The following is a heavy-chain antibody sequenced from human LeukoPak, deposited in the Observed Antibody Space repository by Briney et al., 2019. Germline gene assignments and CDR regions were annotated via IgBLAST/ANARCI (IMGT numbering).Heavy chain of an antibody. CDR1: GFTFSSYT. D-gene: IGHD5-12*01. V-gene: IGHV3-21*01. CDR3: ARGAGYEMSHNWFDP. CDR2: ISSSSSYI. Sequence: GGSLRLSCAASGFTFSSYTMNWVRQAPGKGLEWVSSISSSSSYIYYADSLKGRFTISRDNAKNSLYLQMNSLRAEDTAVYYCARGAGYEMSHNWFDPWGQGTLVTVSS. J-gene: IGHJ5*02.